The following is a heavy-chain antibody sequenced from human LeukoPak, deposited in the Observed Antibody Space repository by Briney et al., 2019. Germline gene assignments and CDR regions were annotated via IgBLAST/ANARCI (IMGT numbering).Heavy chain of an antibody. CDR2: IGTNNGNI. D-gene: IGHD3-3*01. J-gene: IGHJ6*02. Sequence: ASVKVSCKTSGYSFSDYGISWVRQAPGQGLEWMGWIGTNNGNINYAQKFQGRVTMTTDTSKTAYMELRSLRYDDTAVYFCAREGFWRGYERHPRYYGMDVWGQGTTVIVSS. V-gene: IGHV1-18*04. CDR3: AREGFWRGYERHPRYYGMDV. CDR1: GYSFSDYG.